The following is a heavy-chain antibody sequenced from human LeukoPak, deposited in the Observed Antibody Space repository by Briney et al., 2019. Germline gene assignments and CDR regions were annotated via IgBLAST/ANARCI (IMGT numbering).Heavy chain of an antibody. D-gene: IGHD4-23*01. Sequence: GRSLRLSCAASGFTFSSYAMHWVRQAPGKGLEWVAVISYDGSNKYYADSVKGRFTISRDNSKNTLYLQMNSLRAEDTAVYYCARGFLGDYVGRDAFDIWGQGTMVTVSS. CDR2: ISYDGSNK. CDR1: GFTFSSYA. J-gene: IGHJ3*02. V-gene: IGHV3-30-3*01. CDR3: ARGFLGDYVGRDAFDI.